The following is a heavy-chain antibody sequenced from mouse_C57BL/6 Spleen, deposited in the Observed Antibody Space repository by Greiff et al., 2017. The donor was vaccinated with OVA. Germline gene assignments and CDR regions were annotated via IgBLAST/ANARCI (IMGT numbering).Heavy chain of an antibody. CDR1: GYSITSGYY. Sequence: EVKLMESGPGLVKPSQSLSLTCSVTGYSITSGYYWNWIRQFPGNKLEWMGYISYDGSNNYNPSLKNRISITRDTSKNQFFLKWNSVTTEDTATYYCARGYYFDYGGQGTTLTVSS. CDR3: ARGYYFDY. V-gene: IGHV3-6*01. J-gene: IGHJ2*01. CDR2: ISYDGSN.